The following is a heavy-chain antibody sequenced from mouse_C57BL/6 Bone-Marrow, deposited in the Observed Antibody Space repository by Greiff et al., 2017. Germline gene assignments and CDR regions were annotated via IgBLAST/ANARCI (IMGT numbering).Heavy chain of an antibody. D-gene: IGHD2-1*01. CDR3: AKKKIYYGNYAYWYFDV. J-gene: IGHJ1*03. CDR1: GFSLTSYG. V-gene: IGHV2-5*01. CDR2: IWRGGST. Sequence: VKLVESGPGLVQPSQSLSITCTVSGFSLTSYGVHWVRQSPGKGLEWLGVIWRGGSTDYNAAFMSRLSITKDNSKSQVFFKMNSLQADDTAIYYCAKKKIYYGNYAYWYFDVWGTGTTVTVSS.